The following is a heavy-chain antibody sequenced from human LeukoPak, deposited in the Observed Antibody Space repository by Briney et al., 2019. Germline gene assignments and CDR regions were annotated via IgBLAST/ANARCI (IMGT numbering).Heavy chain of an antibody. Sequence: ASVKVSCKASGYTFTSYYMHWVRQAPGQGLEWMGWINPNSGGTNYAQKFQGRVTMTRDTSISTAYMELSRLRSDDTAVYYCARGDMVRGVIRSPPVAFDIWGQGTMVTVSS. CDR3: ARGDMVRGVIRSPPVAFDI. CDR2: INPNSGGT. J-gene: IGHJ3*02. CDR1: GYTFTSYY. V-gene: IGHV1-2*02. D-gene: IGHD3-10*01.